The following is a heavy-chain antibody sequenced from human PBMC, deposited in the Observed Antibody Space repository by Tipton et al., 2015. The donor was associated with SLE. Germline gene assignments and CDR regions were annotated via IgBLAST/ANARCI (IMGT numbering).Heavy chain of an antibody. CDR3: ARHFSGSYSFDY. J-gene: IGHJ4*02. CDR1: GASINSHY. V-gene: IGHV4-59*08. CDR2: IYYSGNT. D-gene: IGHD1-26*01. Sequence: TLSLTCTVSGASINSHYWSWIRQPPGKGLEWIGYIYYSGNTYYNPSLKSRVTISVDTSKNQFSLKLSSVTAADTAVYYCARHFSGSYSFDYWGQGKLVTVSS.